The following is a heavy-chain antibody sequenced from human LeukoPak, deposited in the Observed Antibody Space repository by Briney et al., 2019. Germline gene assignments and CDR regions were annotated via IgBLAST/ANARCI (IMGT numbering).Heavy chain of an antibody. CDR1: GGSFSGYY. Sequence: SETLSLTCAVYGGSFSGYYWSWLRQPPGKGLEWVGETNHSGSTNYNPSLKSRVTISVDTSKTQFSLKLSSVTAADAAVYYCARHRCSGGSCYPMNWFDPWGQGTLVTVSS. D-gene: IGHD2-15*01. V-gene: IGHV4-34*01. J-gene: IGHJ5*02. CDR2: TNHSGST. CDR3: ARHRCSGGSCYPMNWFDP.